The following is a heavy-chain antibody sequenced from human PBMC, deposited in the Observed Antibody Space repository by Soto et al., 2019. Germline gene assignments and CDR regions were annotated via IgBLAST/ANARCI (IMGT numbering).Heavy chain of an antibody. J-gene: IGHJ4*02. CDR2: IYSGGST. CDR1: GFTVSSNY. V-gene: IGHV3-66*01. D-gene: IGHD6-19*01. Sequence: TGGSLRLSCAASGFTVSSNYMSWVRQAPGKGLEWVSVIYSGGSTYYADSVKGRFTISRDNSKNTLYLQMNSLRAEDTAVYYCARATNIAVAGTFHFDYWGQGTLVPVSS. CDR3: ARATNIAVAGTFHFDY.